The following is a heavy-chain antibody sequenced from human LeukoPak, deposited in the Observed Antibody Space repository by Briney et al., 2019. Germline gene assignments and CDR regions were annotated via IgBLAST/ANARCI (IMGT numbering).Heavy chain of an antibody. J-gene: IGHJ4*02. CDR1: VFTFSSCA. CDR3: GREGTGGSDDFDY. CDR2: ISYAGSNK. Sequence: SLSLSCALSVFTFSSCAMHSVRQAPGTRLEGVVVISYAGSNKYDAHSVKGRLTISRENSKNTLYLRRTRLRAEDTAVYYCGREGTGGSDDFDYWGQGTLVTASS. D-gene: IGHD5-12*01. V-gene: IGHV3-30*04.